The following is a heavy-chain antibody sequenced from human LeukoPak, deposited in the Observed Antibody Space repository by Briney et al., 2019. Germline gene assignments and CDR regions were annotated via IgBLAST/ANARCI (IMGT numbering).Heavy chain of an antibody. Sequence: SETLSLTCTVSGGSISSGSYYWSWIRQPAGKGLEWIGRIYTSGSTNYNPSLKSRVTISVDTSKNQFSLKVTSVTAADTAVYYCARLNGYRADEKLENDDYWGQGTLVTVSS. CDR3: ARLNGYRADEKLENDDY. CDR2: IYTSGST. V-gene: IGHV4-61*02. J-gene: IGHJ4*02. CDR1: GGSISSGSYY. D-gene: IGHD6-13*01.